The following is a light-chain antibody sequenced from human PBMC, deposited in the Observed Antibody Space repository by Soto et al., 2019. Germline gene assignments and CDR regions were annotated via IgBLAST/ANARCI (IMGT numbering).Light chain of an antibody. V-gene: IGLV2-23*01. CDR3: CSYAGSSPYV. J-gene: IGLJ1*01. Sequence: QSALTQPASVSGSPGQSITISCTGTSSDVGSYNLVSWYQQHPGKAPKLMIYEGSKRPSGVSNRFSGSKSGNTASLTISGLQAEDEAGYYCCSYAGSSPYVFGTGTKLT. CDR2: EGS. CDR1: SSDVGSYNL.